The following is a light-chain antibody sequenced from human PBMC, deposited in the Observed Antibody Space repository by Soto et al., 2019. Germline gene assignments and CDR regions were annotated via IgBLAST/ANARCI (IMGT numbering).Light chain of an antibody. CDR1: QTISSW. CDR2: KAS. V-gene: IGKV1-5*03. Sequence: DIQMTQSPSTLSGSVGDRVTITCRASQTISSWLAWYQQKPGKAPKLLIYKASTLKSGVPSRFSGSRSGTEFTLTISSLQPDDYATYYCQQYNSYSPLTFGGGTKVDI. J-gene: IGKJ4*01. CDR3: QQYNSYSPLT.